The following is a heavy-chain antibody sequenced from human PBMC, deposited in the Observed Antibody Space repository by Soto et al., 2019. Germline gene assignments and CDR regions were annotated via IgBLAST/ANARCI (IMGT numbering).Heavy chain of an antibody. D-gene: IGHD3-9*01. Sequence: QVQLVESGGGVVQPGRSLRLSCAASGFNFRSYGMHWVRQAPGKALEWVAVISYDGSAKWYVDSVKGRFTISRDTSKNILYMQMNSLRAEDTAVYYCAKDEGAEDDILTGYPLFDYRGQGILVTVSS. V-gene: IGHV3-30*18. CDR2: ISYDGSAK. CDR1: GFNFRSYG. J-gene: IGHJ4*02. CDR3: AKDEGAEDDILTGYPLFDY.